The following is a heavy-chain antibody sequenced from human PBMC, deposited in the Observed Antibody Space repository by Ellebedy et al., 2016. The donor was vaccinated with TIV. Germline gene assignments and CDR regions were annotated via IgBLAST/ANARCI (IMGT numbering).Heavy chain of an antibody. CDR3: ATGGYYGSGSYYSDAFDI. J-gene: IGHJ3*02. V-gene: IGHV1-24*01. CDR1: GYTLTELS. CDR2: FDPEDGET. Sequence: ASVKVSCXVSGYTLTELSMHWVRQAPGKGLEWMGGFDPEDGETIYAQKFQGRVTMTEDTSTDTAYMELSSLRSEDTAVYYCATGGYYGSGSYYSDAFDIWGQGTMVTVSS. D-gene: IGHD3-10*01.